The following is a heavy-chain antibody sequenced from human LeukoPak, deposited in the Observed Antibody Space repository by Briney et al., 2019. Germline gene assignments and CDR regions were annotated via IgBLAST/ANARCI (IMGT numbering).Heavy chain of an antibody. D-gene: IGHD3-10*01. J-gene: IGHJ4*02. CDR2: ISYGGTT. Sequence: NPSETLSLTCTVSGGSISSSNYYWSWIRQPPGRELEWIATISYGGTTYYNPSLKSRVTISVDTSKNQFSLSLSSVTAPDTAVYLCARYVVSGSGRFYFDYWGQGSLVTVSS. V-gene: IGHV4-39*01. CDR1: GGSISSSNYY. CDR3: ARYVVSGSGRFYFDY.